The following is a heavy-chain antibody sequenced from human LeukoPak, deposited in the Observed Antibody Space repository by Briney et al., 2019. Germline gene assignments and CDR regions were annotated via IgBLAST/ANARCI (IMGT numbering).Heavy chain of an antibody. D-gene: IGHD6-19*01. V-gene: IGHV4-34*01. CDR3: ARARYSSGWFEAFDI. J-gene: IGHJ3*02. Sequence: PSETLSLTCAVYGGSFSGYYWSWIRQPPGKGLEWIGEINHSGSTNYNPSLKSRVTISVDTSKNQFSLKLSSVTAADTAVYYCARARYSSGWFEAFDIWGQGTMVTVSS. CDR1: GGSFSGYY. CDR2: INHSGST.